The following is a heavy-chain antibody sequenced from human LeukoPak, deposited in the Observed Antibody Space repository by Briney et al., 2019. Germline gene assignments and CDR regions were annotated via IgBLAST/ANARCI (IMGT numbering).Heavy chain of an antibody. V-gene: IGHV4-39*01. CDR2: IYYSGST. CDR3: ARRGNYDFWSGYLDY. CDR1: GGSICSSSYY. D-gene: IGHD3-3*01. J-gene: IGHJ4*02. Sequence: SETLSLTCTVSGGSICSSSYYWGWIRQPPGKGLEWIGSIYYSGSTYYNPSLKSRVTISVDTSKNQFSLKLSSVTAADTAVYYCARRGNYDFWSGYLDYWGQGTLVTVSS.